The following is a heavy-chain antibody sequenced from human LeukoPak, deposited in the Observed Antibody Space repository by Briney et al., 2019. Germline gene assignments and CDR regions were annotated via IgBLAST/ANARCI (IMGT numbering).Heavy chain of an antibody. CDR2: IYYGGRT. CDR1: GGSISSYY. Sequence: SETLSLTCTVSGGSISSYYWSWIRQPPGKGLDWIGYIYYGGRTNYNPSLKSRATMSIDTAKNQFSLNLTSVTAADTAVYYCARSISGTRSKFDCWGQGTVVTVSS. CDR3: ARSISGTRSKFDC. J-gene: IGHJ5*01. V-gene: IGHV4-59*08. D-gene: IGHD1/OR15-1a*01.